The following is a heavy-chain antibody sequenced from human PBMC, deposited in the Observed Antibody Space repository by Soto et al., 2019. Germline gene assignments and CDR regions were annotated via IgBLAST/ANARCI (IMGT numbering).Heavy chain of an antibody. Sequence: GGSLRLSCAASGFTFSSYGMHWVRQAPGKGLEWVAVIWYDGSNKYYADSVKGRFTISRDNSKNTLYLQMNSLRAEDTAVYYCATWSHDYYYYYIDVRAKRTTVPVSS. CDR2: IWYDGSNK. D-gene: IGHD1-1*01. CDR1: GFTFSSYG. J-gene: IGHJ6*03. CDR3: ATWSHDYYYYYIDV. V-gene: IGHV3-33*01.